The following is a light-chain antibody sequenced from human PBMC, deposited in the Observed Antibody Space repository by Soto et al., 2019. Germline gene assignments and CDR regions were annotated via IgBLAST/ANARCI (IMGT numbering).Light chain of an antibody. V-gene: IGKV1-27*01. Sequence: DIQLTQSPSSLSASVGDRVTITCRASQAISSYLAWYQQKPGKVPELLIYATSTLQSGAPSRFSGSGSGTEFTFTLSHLQAEDGANFYRQKEHPAPTFGRGAKVEIK. CDR1: QAISSY. CDR3: QKEHPAPT. J-gene: IGKJ4*01. CDR2: ATS.